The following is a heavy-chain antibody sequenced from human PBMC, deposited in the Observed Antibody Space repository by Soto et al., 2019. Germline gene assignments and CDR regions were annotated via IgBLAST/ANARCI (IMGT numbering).Heavy chain of an antibody. V-gene: IGHV3-48*01. CDR1: GFTFSSYA. CDR2: VNGYSSAI. J-gene: IGHJ4*02. Sequence: GGSLRLSCAASGFTFSSYAMSWVRQAPGKGLEWVSYVNGYSSAIYYADSVKGRFTISRDNAKNSLYLQMNSLRAEDTAVYYCARDNDYAFDYWGQGTLVTVSS. D-gene: IGHD2-2*01. CDR3: ARDNDYAFDY.